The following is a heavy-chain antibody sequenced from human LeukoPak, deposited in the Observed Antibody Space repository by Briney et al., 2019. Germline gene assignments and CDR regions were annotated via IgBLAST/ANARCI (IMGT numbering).Heavy chain of an antibody. CDR1: GFTFSSYA. Sequence: GGSLRLSCAASGFTFSSYAMSWVRQAPGKGLEWVSAISGSGGSTYYADSVKGRFTISRDNSKNTLYLQMNSLRAEDTAVYYCAKDLWQYVDTAMVIDYWGEGTLVSVFS. D-gene: IGHD5-18*01. CDR3: AKDLWQYVDTAMVIDY. CDR2: ISGSGGST. J-gene: IGHJ4*02. V-gene: IGHV3-23*01.